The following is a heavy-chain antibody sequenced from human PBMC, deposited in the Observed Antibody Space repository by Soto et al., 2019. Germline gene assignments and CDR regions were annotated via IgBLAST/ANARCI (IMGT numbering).Heavy chain of an antibody. CDR2: ISGSGDYT. D-gene: IGHD3-3*01. V-gene: IGHV3-23*01. Sequence: SGGSLRLSCAASGFTFSNYAMGWVRQAPGKGLEWVSAISGSGDYTYYADSVKGRFTISRDNSKNTLFLQMNSLGADDTAVYYCAKSAFDFWSGYSYAVDYWGQGTLVTVSS. J-gene: IGHJ4*02. CDR3: AKSAFDFWSGYSYAVDY. CDR1: GFTFSNYA.